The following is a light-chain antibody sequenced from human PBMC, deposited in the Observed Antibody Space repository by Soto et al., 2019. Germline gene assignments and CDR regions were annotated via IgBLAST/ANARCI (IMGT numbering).Light chain of an antibody. Sequence: EIVLTQSPGTLSLSPGERATLSCRASQSVSSSYLAWYQQKPGQAPLLLIYGASSRATGIPDRFSGSGSGTDFTLTISRLEPEAFAVYYCQQYGSSPGTFGQGTKLEIK. V-gene: IGKV3-20*01. CDR3: QQYGSSPGT. CDR2: GAS. CDR1: QSVSSSY. J-gene: IGKJ2*01.